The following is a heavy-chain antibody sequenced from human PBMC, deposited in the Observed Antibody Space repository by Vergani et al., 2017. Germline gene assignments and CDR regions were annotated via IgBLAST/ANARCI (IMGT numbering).Heavy chain of an antibody. Sequence: EVQVLESGGGLVQPGGSLRLSCAASGFTFSSYAMSWVRQAPGKGLEWVSAISGSGGSTYYADSVKGRFTISRDNSKNTLYLQMNSLRAEDTAVYYCAKDRVGATKGGGFDYWGQGTLVTVSS. V-gene: IGHV3-23*01. CDR1: GFTFSSYA. D-gene: IGHD1-26*01. CDR2: ISGSGGST. J-gene: IGHJ4*02. CDR3: AKDRVGATKGGGFDY.